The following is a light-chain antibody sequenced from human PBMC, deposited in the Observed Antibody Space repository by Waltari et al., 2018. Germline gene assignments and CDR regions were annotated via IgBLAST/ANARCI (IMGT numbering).Light chain of an antibody. V-gene: IGLV2-14*03. J-gene: IGLJ2*01. Sequence: SALTQPDSVSGSPGQSITISCSGISSDSGGYNYVSWYQQHPGEAPIVIIYDVTNRPSGVSNRFSGSKSGSSASLTISGLQPEDEADYYCSSFTSSTTGIFGGGTKLTVL. CDR3: SSFTSSTTGI. CDR2: DVT. CDR1: SSDSGGYNY.